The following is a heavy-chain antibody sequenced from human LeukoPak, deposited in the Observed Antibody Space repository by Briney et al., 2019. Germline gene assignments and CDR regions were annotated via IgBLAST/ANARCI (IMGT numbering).Heavy chain of an antibody. CDR1: GVSISSYY. D-gene: IGHD3-22*01. Sequence: SEILSLTCTVSGVSISSYYWSWIRQPPGQGLEWIGYIYYSGSTNYNPSLKSRVTISVDTSKNQFSLKLSSVTAADTAVYYCARSAYYYDNSGYSPHFDYWGQGTLVTVSS. CDR2: IYYSGST. V-gene: IGHV4-59*01. J-gene: IGHJ4*02. CDR3: ARSAYYYDNSGYSPHFDY.